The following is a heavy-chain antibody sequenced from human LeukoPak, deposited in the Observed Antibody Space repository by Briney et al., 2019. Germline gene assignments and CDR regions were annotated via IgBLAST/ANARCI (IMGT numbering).Heavy chain of an antibody. D-gene: IGHD4-23*01. Sequence: GGSLRLSCAASGFTVSSNYMSWVRQAPGKGLEWVSVIYSDGTTVYADSVKGRFTISRDTSKNTLFLQMNSLRAEDTAVYYCARARPSGGYFDLWGQGTLVTVSS. V-gene: IGHV3-53*01. J-gene: IGHJ4*02. CDR1: GFTVSSNY. CDR3: ARARPSGGYFDL. CDR2: IYSDGTT.